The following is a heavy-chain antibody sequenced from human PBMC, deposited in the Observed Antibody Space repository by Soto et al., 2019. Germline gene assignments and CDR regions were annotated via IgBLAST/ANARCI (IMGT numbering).Heavy chain of an antibody. J-gene: IGHJ3*02. CDR2: VYYSGSP. CDR1: GASISSSY. D-gene: IGHD3-22*01. Sequence: SETVSLTCTVSGASISSSYWSWIRQSPGKGLEWIGYVYYSGSPNYNPSLKSRVPISVDTSKNRFSRKLSSVTAPDTAVYYCARGYYDTSGQSNTFDIWGQGTMVTVSS. CDR3: ARGYYDTSGQSNTFDI. V-gene: IGHV4-59*01.